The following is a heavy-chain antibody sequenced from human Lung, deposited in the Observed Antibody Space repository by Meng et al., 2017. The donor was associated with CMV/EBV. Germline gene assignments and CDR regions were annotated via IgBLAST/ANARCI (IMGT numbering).Heavy chain of an antibody. J-gene: IGHJ4*02. CDR3: ARVTGELLKEYYFDY. CDR1: GGSISGYY. D-gene: IGHD1-26*01. Sequence: GSLRLSCTVSGGSISGYYWSWIRQPPGKGLEWIGYIYYSGSTNYNPSLKSRVTISVDTSKNQFSLKLSSVTAADTAVYYCARVTGELLKEYYFDYWGKGTLVTVSS. CDR2: IYYSGST. V-gene: IGHV4-59*01.